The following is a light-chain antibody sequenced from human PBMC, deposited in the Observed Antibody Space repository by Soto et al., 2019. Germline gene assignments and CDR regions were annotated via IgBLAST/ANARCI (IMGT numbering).Light chain of an antibody. CDR3: QQYNNWPPRT. V-gene: IGKV3-15*01. CDR1: QSISNH. Sequence: EIVMTQSPVTLSVSPGERATLSCRASQSISNHLAWYQQKPGQAPRLLIHGASTRATGIPARFSGSGSGTEFTLTISSLQSADFAVYYCQQYNNWPPRTFGQGTKLEIK. J-gene: IGKJ2*01. CDR2: GAS.